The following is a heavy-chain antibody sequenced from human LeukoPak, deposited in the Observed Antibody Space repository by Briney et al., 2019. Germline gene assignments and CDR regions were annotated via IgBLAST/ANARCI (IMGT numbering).Heavy chain of an antibody. CDR2: INSDGSST. Sequence: GGSLRLSCAASGFTFSSYWMHWVRQAPGKGLVWVSRINSDGSSTSYADSVKGRFTISRDNAKNTLYLQMNSLRAEDTAVYYCARGPKAYYYDSSGYLGITYYYGMDVWGQGTTVTVSS. V-gene: IGHV3-74*01. J-gene: IGHJ6*02. CDR3: ARGPKAYYYDSSGYLGITYYYGMDV. D-gene: IGHD3-22*01. CDR1: GFTFSSYW.